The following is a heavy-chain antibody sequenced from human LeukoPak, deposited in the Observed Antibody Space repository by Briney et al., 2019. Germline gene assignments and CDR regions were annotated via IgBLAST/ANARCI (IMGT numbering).Heavy chain of an antibody. V-gene: IGHV4-59*08. D-gene: IGHD2-21*02. CDR2: IYYSGLT. J-gene: IGHJ5*02. Sequence: SETLSLTCTVSGGSISSYYWSWMRQLPGKGLEWIAYIYYSGLTNYNPSLKSRITISVDTSKKQISLKVSSVTAADTAVYYCARHTSQTAPFDPWGQGTLVTVSS. CDR3: ARHTSQTAPFDP. CDR1: GGSISSYY.